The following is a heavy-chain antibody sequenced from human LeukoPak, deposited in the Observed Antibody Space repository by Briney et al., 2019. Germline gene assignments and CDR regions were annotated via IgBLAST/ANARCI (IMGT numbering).Heavy chain of an antibody. D-gene: IGHD2/OR15-2a*01. CDR3: ARSTTPNENEYFEH. CDR1: GYLFTAYY. V-gene: IGHV1-2*02. Sequence: GASVKVSCKASGYLFTAYYMHWVRQAPGQGLEWMGWINPNSGDTNYAQKFQGRVTMTRDTSISTAYMELSRLRSDDTAVYYCARSTTPNENEYFEHWGQGTLVTVSS. CDR2: INPNSGDT. J-gene: IGHJ1*01.